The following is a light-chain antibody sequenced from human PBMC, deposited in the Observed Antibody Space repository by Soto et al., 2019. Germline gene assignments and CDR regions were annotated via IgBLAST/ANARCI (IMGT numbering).Light chain of an antibody. Sequence: DIQMTQSPFSLSASLGDRVTITCRASQSISDYLNWYQQKPGKGPKLLIFAASSLQVGVPSRFSGRGSWTDFTLTISSLQPEDFATYFCQQSHRAPFTFGPGTTVDIK. V-gene: IGKV1-39*01. CDR2: AAS. J-gene: IGKJ3*01. CDR1: QSISDY. CDR3: QQSHRAPFT.